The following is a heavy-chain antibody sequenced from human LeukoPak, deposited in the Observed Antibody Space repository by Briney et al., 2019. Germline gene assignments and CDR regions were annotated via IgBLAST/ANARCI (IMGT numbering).Heavy chain of an antibody. CDR1: GGSISSGDYY. J-gene: IGHJ5*01. Sequence: SETLSLTCTVSGGSISSGDYYWSWIRQPPGKGLEWIGYIYYSGSTYYNPSLKSRVTISVDTSKNQFSLKLSSVTAADTAVYYCARGTVVPAAVWFDSWGQGTLVTVSS. V-gene: IGHV4-30-4*02. CDR2: IYYSGST. CDR3: ARGTVVPAAVWFDS. D-gene: IGHD2-2*01.